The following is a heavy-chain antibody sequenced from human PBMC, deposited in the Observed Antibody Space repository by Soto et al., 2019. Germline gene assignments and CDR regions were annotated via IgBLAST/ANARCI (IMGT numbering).Heavy chain of an antibody. D-gene: IGHD3-22*01. CDR1: GYSFTNYW. V-gene: IGHV5-51*01. J-gene: IGHJ6*02. CDR2: IYPGDSDT. CDR3: ARQISDSRRYYYGMDV. Sequence: GESLKISCKGSGYSFTNYWIGWVRQMPGKGLEWMGIIYPGDSDTRYSPSFQGQVTISADKSISTAYLQWSSLKASDTAMYYCARQISDSRRYYYGMDVWGQGTTVTVSS.